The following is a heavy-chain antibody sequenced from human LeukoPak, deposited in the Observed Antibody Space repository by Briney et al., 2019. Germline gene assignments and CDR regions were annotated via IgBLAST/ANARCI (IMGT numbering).Heavy chain of an antibody. CDR3: AKDRPPYYDILTGYYLDY. CDR2: IRYDGSNK. V-gene: IGHV3-30*02. D-gene: IGHD3-9*01. CDR1: GFTFSSYG. J-gene: IGHJ4*02. Sequence: PGGSLRLSCAASGFTFSSYGMHWVRQAPGKGLEWVAFIRYDGSNKYYADSVKGRFTISRDNSKNTLYPQMNSLRAEDTAVYYCAKDRPPYYDILTGYYLDYWGQGTLVTVSS.